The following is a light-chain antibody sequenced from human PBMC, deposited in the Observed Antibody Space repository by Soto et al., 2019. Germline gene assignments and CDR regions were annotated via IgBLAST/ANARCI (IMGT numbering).Light chain of an antibody. Sequence: ETKVNQNRSEVPGVGGDRVSMTCRASQDISDFLAWYQQKPGKVPKLLIYAASTLQSGVPSRFSVSGSGTDFILTCGSRKNEDFATYYSQQRYSTTRKFGGGTKVDIK. V-gene: IGKV1-27*01. CDR2: AAS. CDR3: QQRYSTTRK. CDR1: QDISDF. J-gene: IGKJ4*02.